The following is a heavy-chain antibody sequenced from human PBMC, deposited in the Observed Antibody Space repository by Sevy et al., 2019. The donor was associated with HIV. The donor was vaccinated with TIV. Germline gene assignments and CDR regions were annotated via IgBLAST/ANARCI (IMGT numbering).Heavy chain of an antibody. CDR2: INRDGSEK. CDR3: ARALGSSHGY. D-gene: IGHD2-15*01. J-gene: IGHJ4*02. CDR1: GFTFSSYW. Sequence: GGSLRLSCAASGFTFSSYWMHWVRQAPGKGLEWVANINRDGSEKYYLDSVKGRFTISRDNAKNSLFLQMNSLRAEDTAVYYCARALGSSHGYWGQGTLVTVSS. V-gene: IGHV3-7*04.